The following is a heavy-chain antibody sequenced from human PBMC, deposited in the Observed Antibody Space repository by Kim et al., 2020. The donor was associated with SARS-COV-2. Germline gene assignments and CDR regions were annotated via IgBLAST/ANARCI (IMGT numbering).Heavy chain of an antibody. J-gene: IGHJ4*02. D-gene: IGHD4-17*01. CDR2: MNPNSGNT. CDR3: AFRSTVTTTIYY. Sequence: ASVKVSCKASGYTFNNYDINWVRQATGQGLEWMGWMNPNSGNTGSAQKFQGRVTMTRNTSISTAYMELSSLKSEDTAIYYCAFRSTVTTTIYYWGQGTLV. V-gene: IGHV1-8*01. CDR1: GYTFNNYD.